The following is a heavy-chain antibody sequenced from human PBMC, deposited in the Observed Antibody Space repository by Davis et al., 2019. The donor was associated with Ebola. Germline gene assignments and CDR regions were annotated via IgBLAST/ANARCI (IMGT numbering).Heavy chain of an antibody. CDR3: ARGAVAAPYGMDV. CDR2: INPSGGST. D-gene: IGHD6-19*01. CDR1: GGTFNNYF. V-gene: IGHV1-46*02. J-gene: IGHJ6*02. Sequence: ASVKVSCKASGGTFNNYFYSWVRQAPGQGLEWMGIINPSGGSTSYAQKFQGRVTMTRDTSTSTVYMELSSLRSEDTAVYYCARGAVAAPYGMDVWGQGTTVTDSS.